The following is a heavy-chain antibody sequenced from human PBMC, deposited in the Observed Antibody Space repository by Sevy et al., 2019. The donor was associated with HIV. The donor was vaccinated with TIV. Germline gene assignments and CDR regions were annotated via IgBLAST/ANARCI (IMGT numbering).Heavy chain of an antibody. CDR3: ARLYSCGGDWYYLDY. CDR1: GFTFSDYD. V-gene: IGHV3-30*04. D-gene: IGHD2-21*02. J-gene: IGHJ4*02. CDR2: MSHDGNYK. Sequence: GGSLRLSCAASGFTFSDYDMHWVRQAPGKGLEWVAVMSHDGNYKNHADSVKVRFTISRDNFKNTLYLQMNSLRVEDTAVYFWARLYSCGGDWYYLDYWGQGAPVTVSS.